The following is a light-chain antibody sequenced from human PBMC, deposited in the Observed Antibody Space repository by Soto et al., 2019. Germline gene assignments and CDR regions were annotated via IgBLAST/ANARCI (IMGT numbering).Light chain of an antibody. CDR2: GVS. V-gene: IGKV3-20*01. Sequence: IVLTQSPGTLSLSPGERATLSCRASQSVTNKYLAWYQQKPGQAPRLLIYGVSSRATGIPDRFSGSGTGTDFTLSISRLEPEDFAVYYCQQYSRSVTFGGGTQVEIK. CDR3: QQYSRSVT. J-gene: IGKJ4*01. CDR1: QSVTNKY.